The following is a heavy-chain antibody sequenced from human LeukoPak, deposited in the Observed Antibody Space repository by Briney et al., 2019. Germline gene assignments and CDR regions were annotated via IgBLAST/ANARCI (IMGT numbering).Heavy chain of an antibody. D-gene: IGHD1-1*01. J-gene: IGHJ4*02. CDR2: ISYDGSNK. Sequence: GGSLRLSCAASGFTFSSYAMHWVRQAPGKGLEWVAVISYDGSNKYYADSVKGRFTISRDNSKNTLYLQMNSLRAEDTAVYYCAKSGTSRDYWGQGTLVTVSS. CDR3: AKSGTSRDY. CDR1: GFTFSSYA. V-gene: IGHV3-30-3*02.